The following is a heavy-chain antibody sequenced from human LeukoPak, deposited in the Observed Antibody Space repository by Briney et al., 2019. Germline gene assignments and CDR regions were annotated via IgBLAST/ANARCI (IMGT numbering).Heavy chain of an antibody. CDR1: GFTFSSYW. CDR3: ARDIEAAGLFLDY. V-gene: IGHV3-7*01. J-gene: IGHJ4*02. Sequence: GGSLRLSCAASGFTFSSYWMSWVRQAPGKGLELVANMKYDGSEKYYVDSVKGRFTISRDNAKNSLYLQMNSLRAEDTAVYYCARDIEAAGLFLDYWGQGTLVTVSS. D-gene: IGHD6-13*01. CDR2: MKYDGSEK.